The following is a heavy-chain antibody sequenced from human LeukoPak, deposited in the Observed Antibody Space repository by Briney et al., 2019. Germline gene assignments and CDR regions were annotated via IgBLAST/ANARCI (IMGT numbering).Heavy chain of an antibody. CDR2: IYHSGST. Sequence: SSETLSLTCTVSGGSISSGGYYWSWIRQPPGKGLEWIGYIYHSGSTYYNPSLKSRVTISVDTSKNQFSLKLSSVTAADTAVYYCASGGYDILTGGGFDIWGQGTMVTVSS. D-gene: IGHD3-9*01. CDR3: ASGGYDILTGGGFDI. J-gene: IGHJ3*02. CDR1: GGSISSGGYY. V-gene: IGHV4-61*08.